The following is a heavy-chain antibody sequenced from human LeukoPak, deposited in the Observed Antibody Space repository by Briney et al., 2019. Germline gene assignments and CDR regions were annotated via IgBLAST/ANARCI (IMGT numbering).Heavy chain of an antibody. V-gene: IGHV3-7*01. CDR3: ARGLAAAGHYYYGMDV. CDR2: IKQDGSEK. CDR1: GFTFSSYW. J-gene: IGHJ6*02. Sequence: QSGGSLRLSCAASGFTFSSYWMSWVRQAPGKGLEWVANIKQDGSEKYYVDSVKGRFTISRDNAKNSLYLQMNSLRAEDTAVYYCARGLAAAGHYYYGMDVWGQGTTVTVSS. D-gene: IGHD6-13*01.